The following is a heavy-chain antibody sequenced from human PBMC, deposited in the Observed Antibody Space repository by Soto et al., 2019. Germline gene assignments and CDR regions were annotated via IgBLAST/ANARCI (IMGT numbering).Heavy chain of an antibody. D-gene: IGHD6-13*01. Sequence: SVKVSCKASGFTFTSSAVQWVRQARGQRLEWIGWIVVGSGNTNYAQKFQERVTITRDTSTSTAYMELSSLRSEDTAVYYCAAETAAASYGMDVWGQGTTVTVSS. CDR2: IVVGSGNT. V-gene: IGHV1-58*01. CDR3: AAETAAASYGMDV. CDR1: GFTFTSSA. J-gene: IGHJ6*02.